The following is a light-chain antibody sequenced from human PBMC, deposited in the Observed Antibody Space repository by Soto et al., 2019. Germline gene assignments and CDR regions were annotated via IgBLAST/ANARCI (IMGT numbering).Light chain of an antibody. V-gene: IGLV2-14*01. Sequence: QSALTQPASVSGSPGQSITIPCTGTSSDVGGYNYVSWYQQHPGKAPKLMIYDVSNRPSGVSYRCSGSKSGNTASLTISGLQAEDEADYYCISYTTSSTDVFGTGTKLTVL. J-gene: IGLJ1*01. CDR3: ISYTTSSTDV. CDR1: SSDVGGYNY. CDR2: DVS.